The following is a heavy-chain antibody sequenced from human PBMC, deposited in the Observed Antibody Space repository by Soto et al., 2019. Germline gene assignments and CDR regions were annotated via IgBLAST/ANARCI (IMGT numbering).Heavy chain of an antibody. Sequence: LETLSHTCAVSGVSTSRDSWGWIRQPPGKGLEWIGYIYYSGSTNYNPSLKSRVTISVDTSKNQFSLKLSSVTAADTAVYYCARGQVVAAQHWGQGTLVTVS. V-gene: IGHV4-59*01. CDR3: ARGQVVAAQH. J-gene: IGHJ4*02. CDR2: IYYSGST. D-gene: IGHD2-15*01. CDR1: GVSTSRDS.